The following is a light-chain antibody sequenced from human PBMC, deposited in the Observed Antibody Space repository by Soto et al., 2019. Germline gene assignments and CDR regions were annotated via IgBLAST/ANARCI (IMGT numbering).Light chain of an antibody. CDR1: QSISRW. Sequence: DIQMTQSPSTLSASVGDRFTITCRASQSISRWLAWYQQKPGKAPHLLIYDGSSLDSGVPARFSGGGSGTEFTLTISSLQPDDFATYYCQQYKTSWTFGQGTKVDI. J-gene: IGKJ1*01. CDR3: QQYKTSWT. CDR2: DGS. V-gene: IGKV1-5*01.